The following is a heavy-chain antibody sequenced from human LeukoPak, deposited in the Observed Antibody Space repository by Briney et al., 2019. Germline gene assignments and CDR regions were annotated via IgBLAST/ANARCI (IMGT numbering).Heavy chain of an antibody. CDR2: ISAYNGNT. D-gene: IGHD4-17*01. V-gene: IGHV1-18*04. CDR1: GYTFTGYY. CDR3: AGTGYGDYLSYGMDV. J-gene: IGHJ6*02. Sequence: ASVKVSCKASGYTFTGYYMHWVRQAPGQGLEWMGWISAYNGNTKYAQKLQGRVTMTTDTSTNTAYMELRSLRSDDTAVYYCAGTGYGDYLSYGMDVWGQGTTVTVSS.